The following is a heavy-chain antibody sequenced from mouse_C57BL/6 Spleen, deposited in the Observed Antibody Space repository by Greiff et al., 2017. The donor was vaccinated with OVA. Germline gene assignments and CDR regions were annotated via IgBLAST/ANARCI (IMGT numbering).Heavy chain of an antibody. Sequence: QVQLQQPGAELVKPGASVKMSCKASGYTFTSYWITWVKQRPGQGLEWIGDIYPGSGSTNYNEKFKSKATLTVDTSSSTAYMQLSSLTSEDSAVYYGARSSYDGYYGYAMDYWGQGTSVTVSS. CDR3: ARSSYDGYYGYAMDY. CDR2: IYPGSGST. CDR1: GYTFTSYW. V-gene: IGHV1-55*01. D-gene: IGHD2-3*01. J-gene: IGHJ4*01.